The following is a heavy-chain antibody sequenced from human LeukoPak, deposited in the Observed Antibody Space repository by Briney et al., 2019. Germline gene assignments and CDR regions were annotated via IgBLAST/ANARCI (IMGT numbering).Heavy chain of an antibody. CDR2: IYSGGST. CDR1: GFTVSSNY. D-gene: IGHD5-18*01. V-gene: IGHV3-66*01. Sequence: PGGSLRLSCAASGFTVSSNYMSWVRQAPGKGLEWVSVIYSGGSTYYADSVKGRFTISRDNSKNTLYLQMNSLRAEDTAVYYCATVPYSYGFPVSPDALDIWGQGIMVTVSS. J-gene: IGHJ3*02. CDR3: ATVPYSYGFPVSPDALDI.